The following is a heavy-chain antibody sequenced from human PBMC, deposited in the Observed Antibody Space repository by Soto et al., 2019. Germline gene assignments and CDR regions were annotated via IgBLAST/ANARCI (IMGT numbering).Heavy chain of an antibody. CDR2: INHSGST. Sequence: SETLSLTCAVYGGSFSGYYWSWIRQPPGKGLEGIGEINHSGSTNYNPSLKSLVTISVDTSKNQFSLKLSSVTAADTAVYYCARGRSGVGATTRYYYYYGMDVWGQGTTVTVSS. CDR3: ARGRSGVGATTRYYYYYGMDV. V-gene: IGHV4-34*01. D-gene: IGHD1-26*01. J-gene: IGHJ6*02. CDR1: GGSFSGYY.